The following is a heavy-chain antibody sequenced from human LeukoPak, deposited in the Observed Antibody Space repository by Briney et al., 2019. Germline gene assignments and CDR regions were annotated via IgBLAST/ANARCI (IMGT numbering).Heavy chain of an antibody. V-gene: IGHV1-2*02. CDR2: INPNSGGT. D-gene: IGHD6-19*01. J-gene: IGHJ4*02. CDR3: ARVPYSSGWQGYYFDY. CDR1: GYTFTDYY. Sequence: GASVKVSCKASGYTFTDYYMHWVQQAPGQGLEWMGWINPNSGGTNYAQKFQGRITMTRDTSISTAYMELSRLRSDDTAVYYCARVPYSSGWQGYYFDYWGQGTLVTVSS.